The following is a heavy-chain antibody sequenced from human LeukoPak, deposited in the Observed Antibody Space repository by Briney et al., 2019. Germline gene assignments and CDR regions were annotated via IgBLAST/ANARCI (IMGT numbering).Heavy chain of an antibody. J-gene: IGHJ4*02. CDR1: GFTFTISA. D-gene: IGHD3-22*01. V-gene: IGHV1-58*02. CDR2: TVVGSGNT. CDR3: AADNDSSGYYDY. Sequence: SVTVSFKSSGFTFTISAMQWVRQARGQRLERIGWTVVGSGNTNYAQKFQERVTITRDMSTSTAYMELSSLRSEDTAVYYCAADNDSSGYYDYWGQGTLVTVSS.